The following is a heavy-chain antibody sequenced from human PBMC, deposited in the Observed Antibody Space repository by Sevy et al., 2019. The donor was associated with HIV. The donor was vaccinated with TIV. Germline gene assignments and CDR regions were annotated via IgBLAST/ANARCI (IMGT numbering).Heavy chain of an antibody. D-gene: IGHD6-19*01. CDR1: GGSISSSSYY. Sequence: SETLSLICTVSGGSISSSSYYWGWVRQPPGKGLEWIGSLYSTGSTSYNPSLRSRVTVSADTSKNQFSLKLDSGSDADTAVYSCATPRASGWYEGTGGYFDVWGRGTLVTVSS. V-gene: IGHV4-39*01. J-gene: IGHJ2*01. CDR2: LYSTGST. CDR3: ATPRASGWYEGTGGYFDV.